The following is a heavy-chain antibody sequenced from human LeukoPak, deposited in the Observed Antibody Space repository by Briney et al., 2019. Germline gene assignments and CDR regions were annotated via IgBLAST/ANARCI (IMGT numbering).Heavy chain of an antibody. CDR1: GGTFSSYA. Sequence: SVKVSCKAPGGTFSSYAISWVRQAPGQGLEWMGGIIPIFGTANYAQKFQGRVTITADESTSTAYMELSSLRSEDTAVYYCAREGIAAAGRAFWFDPWGQGTLVTVSS. CDR3: AREGIAAAGRAFWFDP. D-gene: IGHD6-13*01. CDR2: IIPIFGTA. V-gene: IGHV1-69*13. J-gene: IGHJ5*02.